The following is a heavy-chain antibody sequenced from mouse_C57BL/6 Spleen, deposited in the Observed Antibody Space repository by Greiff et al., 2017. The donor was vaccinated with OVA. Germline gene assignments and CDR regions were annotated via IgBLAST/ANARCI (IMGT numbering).Heavy chain of an antibody. J-gene: IGHJ3*01. V-gene: IGHV1-26*01. CDR3: ARSYDYGSAWFAY. CDR2: INPNNGGT. D-gene: IGHD2-4*01. Sequence: EVKLQQSGPELVKPGASVKISCKASGYTFTDYYMNWVKQSHGKSLEWIGDINPNNGGTSYNQKFKGKATLTVDKSSSTAYMELRSLTSEDSAVYYCARSYDYGSAWFAYWGQGTLVTVSA. CDR1: GYTFTDYY.